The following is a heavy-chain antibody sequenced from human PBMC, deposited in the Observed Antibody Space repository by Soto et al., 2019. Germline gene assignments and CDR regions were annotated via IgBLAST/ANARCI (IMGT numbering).Heavy chain of an antibody. CDR3: ARSPRSSPYFDY. CDR2: IYPGDHET. CDR1: GYTFSNFG. V-gene: IGHV5-51*01. J-gene: IGHJ4*02. D-gene: IGHD6-13*01. Sequence: AVESLKISCQFSGYTFSNFGIVWVLQLPGKGLEWMGIIYPGDHETRYSPSFHGKVTISADKSINTAYLQWNSLEASDTAFYFCARSPRSSPYFDYWGQGALVTVSS.